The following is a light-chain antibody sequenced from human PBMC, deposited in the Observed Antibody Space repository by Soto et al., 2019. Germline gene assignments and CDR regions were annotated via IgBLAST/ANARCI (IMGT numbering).Light chain of an antibody. CDR1: ESVSTN. CDR3: QQYKSHRT. J-gene: IGKJ1*01. V-gene: IGKV3-15*01. Sequence: ETVMTQPPATLSVSPGERATLYCRASESVSTNLAWYQQKPGQAPRLLIYDVSTGATGIPPRFSGRGAGTEFTLTSSSLHPDDLAYYYCQQYKSHRTFGQGTKVDIK. CDR2: DVS.